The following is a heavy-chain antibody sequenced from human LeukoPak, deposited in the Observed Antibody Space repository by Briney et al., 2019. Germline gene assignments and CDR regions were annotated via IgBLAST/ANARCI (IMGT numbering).Heavy chain of an antibody. CDR2: INHSGST. Sequence: SETLSLTCAIYGGSFSGYYWSWIRQPPGKGLEWIGEINHSGSTNYNPSLKSRVTISVDTSKNQFSLKLSSVTAADTAVYYCARPRRYSSGWYFDYWGQGTLVTVSS. CDR3: ARPRRYSSGWYFDY. V-gene: IGHV4-34*01. J-gene: IGHJ4*02. D-gene: IGHD6-19*01. CDR1: GGSFSGYY.